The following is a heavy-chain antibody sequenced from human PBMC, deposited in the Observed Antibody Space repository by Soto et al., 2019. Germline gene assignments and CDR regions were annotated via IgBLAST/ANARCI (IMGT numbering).Heavy chain of an antibody. CDR1: TFTFNTYW. CDR3: APVATNSYNWVEP. CDR2: INSDGTKT. V-gene: IGHV3-74*03. D-gene: IGHD5-12*01. Sequence: EVQLVESGGTLVQPGGSLRLSCAASTFTFNTYWMHWVRQAPGKGLVWVSRINSDGTKTTYADSVKGRFTISRDNAKNTVYLQMNSLRAEDTAMYYCAPVATNSYNWVEPWGQGTLVTVSS. J-gene: IGHJ5*02.